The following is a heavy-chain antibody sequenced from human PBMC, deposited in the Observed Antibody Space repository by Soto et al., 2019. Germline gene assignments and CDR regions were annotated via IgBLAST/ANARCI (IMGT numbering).Heavy chain of an antibody. CDR3: ARPSSLSLESSYYYAVDV. J-gene: IGHJ6*02. Sequence: QVQLVQSGAEVKKPGSSVNVSCKASGGIFSSYAISWVRQAPGQGLEWLGGIIPIFGTTNYPLKFQGRVSITADHSTSTADMELSNLTSDATAVYYCARPSSLSLESSYYYAVDVWGQWTTVTVSS. CDR1: GGIFSSYA. D-gene: IGHD1-26*01. CDR2: IIPIFGTT. V-gene: IGHV1-69*12.